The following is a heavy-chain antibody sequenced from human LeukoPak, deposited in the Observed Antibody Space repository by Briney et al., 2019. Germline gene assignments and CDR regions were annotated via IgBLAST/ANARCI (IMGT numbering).Heavy chain of an antibody. V-gene: IGHV1-69*02. Sequence: GASVKVSCKASGGTFSSYTISWVRQAPGQGLEWMGRIIPILGIANYAQKFQGRVTITEDKSTSTAYMELSSLRSEDTAVYYCAGSIAAQSLAADYWGQGTLVTVSS. J-gene: IGHJ4*02. CDR1: GGTFSSYT. D-gene: IGHD6-6*01. CDR3: AGSIAAQSLAADY. CDR2: IIPILGIA.